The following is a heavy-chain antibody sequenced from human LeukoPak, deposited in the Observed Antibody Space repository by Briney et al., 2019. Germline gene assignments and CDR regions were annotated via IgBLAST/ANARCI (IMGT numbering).Heavy chain of an antibody. CDR3: ARVTTVMLFDY. CDR1: GGSISSGDYY. CDR2: IYYSGST. D-gene: IGHD4-17*01. Sequence: SETLSLTCTVSGGSISSGDYYWSWIRQPPGKGLEWIGYIYYSGSTYYNPSLKSRVTISVDTSKNQFSLKLSSVTAADTAVYYCARVTTVMLFDYWGQGTLVTVPS. V-gene: IGHV4-30-4*01. J-gene: IGHJ4*02.